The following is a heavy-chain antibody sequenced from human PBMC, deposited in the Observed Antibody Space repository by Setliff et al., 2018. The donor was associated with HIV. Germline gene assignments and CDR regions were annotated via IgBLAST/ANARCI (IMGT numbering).Heavy chain of an antibody. Sequence: ASVKVSCKASGYTFTRYFMHCVRQAPGQGLEWLGVINPSGGSTWYAQKFQGRVTMTGDTSTNTLYMELSSLRSEDTAVYYCARGWEGGMDYWGQGTLVTVSS. D-gene: IGHD1-26*01. CDR2: INPSGGST. CDR3: ARGWEGGMDY. J-gene: IGHJ4*02. V-gene: IGHV1-46*01. CDR1: GYTFTRYF.